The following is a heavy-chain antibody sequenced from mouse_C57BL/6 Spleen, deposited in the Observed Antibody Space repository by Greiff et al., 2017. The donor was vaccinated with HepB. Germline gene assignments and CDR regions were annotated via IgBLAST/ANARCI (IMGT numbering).Heavy chain of an antibody. J-gene: IGHJ4*01. CDR1: GYAFSSSW. D-gene: IGHD3-2*02. CDR2: IYPGDGDT. V-gene: IGHV1-82*01. CDR3: ARRAAQVLYAMDY. Sequence: VQLQQSGPELVKPGASVKISCKASGYAFSSSWMNWVKQRPGKGLEWIGRIYPGDGDTNYNGKFKGKATLTADKSSSTAYMQLSSLTSEDSAVYFCARRAAQVLYAMDYWGQGTSVTVSS.